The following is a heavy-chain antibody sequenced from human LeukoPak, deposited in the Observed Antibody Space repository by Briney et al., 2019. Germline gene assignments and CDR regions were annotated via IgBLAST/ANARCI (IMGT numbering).Heavy chain of an antibody. CDR3: ATYDYNNYIADY. V-gene: IGHV1-69*05. J-gene: IGHJ4*02. CDR1: GGTFSSYA. Sequence: SVKVSCKASGGTFSSYAISWVRQAPGQGLEWMGGIIPIFETANYAQKFQGRVTITTDESTSTAYMELSSLRSEDTAVYYCATYDYNNYIADYWGQGTLVTVSS. D-gene: IGHD4-11*01. CDR2: IIPIFETA.